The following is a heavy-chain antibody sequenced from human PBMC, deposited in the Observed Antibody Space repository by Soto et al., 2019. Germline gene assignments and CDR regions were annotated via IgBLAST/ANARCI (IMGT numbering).Heavy chain of an antibody. CDR3: AREPVVPAAVNYYSGMDV. Sequence: GSSVKVSRKSSGYTFKSYYMHWVRQAPGHRPEWMGVVNPGGGSTTYPQKFQGRVTMTRATSTRTVYMEQTSMRLEDTAVYYCAREPVVPAAVNYYSGMDVWGQGTTVTVSS. CDR2: VNPGGGST. J-gene: IGHJ6*02. CDR1: GYTFKSYY. V-gene: IGHV1-46*02.